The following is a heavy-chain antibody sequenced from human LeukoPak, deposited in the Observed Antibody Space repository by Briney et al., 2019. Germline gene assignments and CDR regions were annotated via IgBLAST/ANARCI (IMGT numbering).Heavy chain of an antibody. CDR1: GFNFSSYA. V-gene: IGHV3-23*01. J-gene: IGHJ3*02. CDR3: AKGVVGATYAFDI. CDR2: ISGSGGST. Sequence: GGSLTLSCAASGFNFSSYAMSWVRQAPGKGLEWVSAISGSGGSTYYADSVKGRFTISRDNSKNTLYLQMNSLRAEDTAVYYCAKGVVGATYAFDIWGQGTMVSVSS. D-gene: IGHD1-26*01.